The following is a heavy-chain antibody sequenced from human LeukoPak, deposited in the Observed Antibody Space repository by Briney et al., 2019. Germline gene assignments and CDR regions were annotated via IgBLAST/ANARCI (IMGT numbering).Heavy chain of an antibody. V-gene: IGHV1-69*05. CDR1: GGTFSSYA. D-gene: IGHD6-25*01. CDR3: GRHDGGSGWPWLGIDY. CDR2: IIPIFGTA. Sequence: ASVKVSCKASGGTFSSYAISWMRQAPGQGLEWMGGIIPIFGTANYAQKFQGRVTMTTDTPTSTVYMELRSLRSDDTAVYYCGRHDGGSGWPWLGIDYWGQGTLVTVSS. J-gene: IGHJ4*02.